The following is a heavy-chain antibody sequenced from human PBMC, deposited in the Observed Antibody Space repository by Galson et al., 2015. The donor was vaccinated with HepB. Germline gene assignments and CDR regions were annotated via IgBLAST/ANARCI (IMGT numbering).Heavy chain of an antibody. CDR1: GFTFDEHA. CDR3: ARVGDTSGYYWYAFDI. Sequence: SLRLSCAASGFTFDEHAMHWVRQVPGKGLEWVSRISWNSNNVAYADSVKGRFTVSRDNAKNSLYLQMPSLRAEDAALYYCARVGDTSGYYWYAFDIGCQGTMATAPS. V-gene: IGHV3-9*01. D-gene: IGHD3-22*01. CDR2: ISWNSNNV. J-gene: IGHJ3*02.